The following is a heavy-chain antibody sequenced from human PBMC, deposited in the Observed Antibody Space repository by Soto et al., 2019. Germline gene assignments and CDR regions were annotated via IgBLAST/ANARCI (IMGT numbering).Heavy chain of an antibody. Sequence: QVQLVQSGAEVKKPGSSVKVSCKASGDTFSSYAISWVRQAPGQGLEWMGGIIPIFGTANYARKFQGRVTITADKSTSTAYMELSSLRSEDTAVYYCARGPDIVVVPAAIKGVPSWFDPWGQGTLVTVSS. V-gene: IGHV1-69*06. CDR3: ARGPDIVVVPAAIKGVPSWFDP. CDR2: IIPIFGTA. D-gene: IGHD2-2*02. CDR1: GDTFSSYA. J-gene: IGHJ5*02.